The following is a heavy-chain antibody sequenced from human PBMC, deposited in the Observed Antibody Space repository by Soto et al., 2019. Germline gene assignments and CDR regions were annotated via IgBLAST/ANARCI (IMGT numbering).Heavy chain of an antibody. CDR1: GFTFSGSW. J-gene: IGHJ4*02. D-gene: IGHD3-10*01. CDR3: TTDFYGSLNY. V-gene: IGHV3-74*01. CDR2: INTYGSDT. Sequence: SLRLSCAASGFTFSGSWMDWVRQVPRKGLLWVSRINTYGSDTTYADSVKGRFTISRDNAKNTLYLQMNSLRPEDTAVYYCTTDFYGSLNYWGQGTLVTVSS.